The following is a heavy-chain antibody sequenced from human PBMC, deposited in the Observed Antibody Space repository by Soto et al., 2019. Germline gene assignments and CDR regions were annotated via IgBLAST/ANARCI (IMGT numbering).Heavy chain of an antibody. CDR1: GGTFSSYA. D-gene: IGHD3-22*01. J-gene: IGHJ4*02. CDR3: ARDKKAANYHDSSGRYYFDY. CDR2: IIPIFGTA. Sequence: QVQLVQSGAEVKKPGSSVKVSCKASGGTFSSYAISWVRQAPGQGLEWMGGIIPIFGTANYAQKFQGRVTITADESTSTAYMELSSLRSEDTAVYYCARDKKAANYHDSSGRYYFDYWGQGTLVTVSS. V-gene: IGHV1-69*01.